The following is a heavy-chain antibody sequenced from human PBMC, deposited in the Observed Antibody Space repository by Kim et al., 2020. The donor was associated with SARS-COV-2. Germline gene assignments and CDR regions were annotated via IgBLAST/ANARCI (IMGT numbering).Heavy chain of an antibody. CDR3: AREPDTADYGMDV. CDR2: IYSGGST. CDR1: GFTVSSNY. J-gene: IGHJ6*02. V-gene: IGHV3-66*02. Sequence: GGSLRLSCAASGFTVSSNYMSWVRQAPGKGLEWVSVIYSGGSTYYADSVKGRFTISRDNSKNTLYLQMNSLRAEDTAVYYCAREPDTADYGMDVWGQGTTVTVSS. D-gene: IGHD5-18*01.